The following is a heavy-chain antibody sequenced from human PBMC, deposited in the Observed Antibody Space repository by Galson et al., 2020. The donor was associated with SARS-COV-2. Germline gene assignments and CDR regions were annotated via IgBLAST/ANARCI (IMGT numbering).Heavy chain of an antibody. CDR2: IHSGGST. CDR1: EFTVSSTY. D-gene: IGHD2-2*01. J-gene: IGHJ6*03. CDR3: ARDRVGCRSVGGHFPYYRDV. V-gene: IGHV3-53*01. Sequence: SLKNPCASSEFTVSSTYITWIRHAPGKGLERVSVIHSGGSTYYADSVKGRFTVSSDNSKNTLYLQMNSLGVEDTSGYYCARDRVGCRSVGGHFPYYRDVWGKGTTVTVSS.